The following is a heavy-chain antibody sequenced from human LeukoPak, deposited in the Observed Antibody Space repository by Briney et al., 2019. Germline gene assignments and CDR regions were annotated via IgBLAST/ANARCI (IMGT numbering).Heavy chain of an antibody. CDR3: ARGMFREAGRGGDY. CDR2: ISSSSSYI. Sequence: GGSLRLSCAASGFTFSSYSMNWVRQAPGKGLEWVSSISSSSSYIYYADSVKGRFTISRDNAKNSLYLQMNSLRAEDTAVYYCARGMFREAGRGGDYWGQGTLVTVSS. J-gene: IGHJ4*02. V-gene: IGHV3-21*01. CDR1: GFTFSSYS. D-gene: IGHD3-10*02.